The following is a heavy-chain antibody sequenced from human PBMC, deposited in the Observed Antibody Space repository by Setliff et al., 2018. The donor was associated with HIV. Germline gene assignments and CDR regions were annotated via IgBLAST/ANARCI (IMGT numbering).Heavy chain of an antibody. J-gene: IGHJ4*02. Sequence: SETLSPTCSVSGGSISSGGFYWSWIRQHPGKGLEWIGYIYYTGSAYYNPSLKSRVNISVDMSKNQFSLNMTSLTVADTAVYFCARERSGSYYPDLDCWGQGTLVTVSS. CDR3: ARERSGSYYPDLDC. CDR2: IYYTGSA. D-gene: IGHD1-26*01. CDR1: GGSISSGGFY. V-gene: IGHV4-31*03.